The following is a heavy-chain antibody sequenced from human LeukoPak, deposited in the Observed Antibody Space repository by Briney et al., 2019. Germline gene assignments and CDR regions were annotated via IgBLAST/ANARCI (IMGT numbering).Heavy chain of an antibody. J-gene: IGHJ4*02. Sequence: QTGGSLRLSCAASGFTFSSYGIHWVRQAPGRGLQWVAFIPFDGSHKYYADSVEGRFTISRDTSKNTLYLQMNSLTVEDTTVYFRSKDFGPWGVGATPHYWGQGTLVTVSS. V-gene: IGHV3-30*02. CDR2: IPFDGSHK. D-gene: IGHD1-26*01. CDR3: SKDFGPWGVGATPHY. CDR1: GFTFSSYG.